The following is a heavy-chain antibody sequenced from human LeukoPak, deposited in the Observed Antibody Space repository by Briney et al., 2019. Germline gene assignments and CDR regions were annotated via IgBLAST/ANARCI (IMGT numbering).Heavy chain of an antibody. V-gene: IGHV3-21*01. D-gene: IGHD3-22*01. Sequence: GGSLRLSCAASGFTFSSYSMNWVRQAPGKGLEWVSSISSSCSYIYYADSVKGRFTISRDNAKNSLYLQMNSLRAEDTAVHYCALRGYSSGYYYFDYWGQGTLVTVSS. CDR3: ALRGYSSGYYYFDY. J-gene: IGHJ4*02. CDR1: GFTFSSYS. CDR2: ISSSCSYI.